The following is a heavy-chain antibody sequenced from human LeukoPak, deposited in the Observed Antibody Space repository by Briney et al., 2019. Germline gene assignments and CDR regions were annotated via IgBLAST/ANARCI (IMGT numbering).Heavy chain of an antibody. CDR1: GGSINSYY. V-gene: IGHV4-4*07. CDR3: ARESQYYDFWSGYYTGDAFDI. J-gene: IGHJ3*02. CDR2: IYTSGST. D-gene: IGHD3-3*01. Sequence: SETLSLTCTVAGGSINSYYWSWIRQPAGKGLKWIGRIYTSGSTNYNPSLKSRVTMSVDTSKNQFSLKLSSVTAADTAVYYCARESQYYDFWSGYYTGDAFDIWGQGTMVTVSS.